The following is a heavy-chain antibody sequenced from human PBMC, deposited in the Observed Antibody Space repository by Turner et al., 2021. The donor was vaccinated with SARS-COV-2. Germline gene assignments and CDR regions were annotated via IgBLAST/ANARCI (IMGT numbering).Heavy chain of an antibody. CDR3: ARELTNNWFDP. D-gene: IGHD3-10*01. Sequence: QVLLQASGPGLVKPSETLSLTCTVSGASISSYYWAWIRQPPGKRLEWIGYIYYRGSTNYNPSLKRRVTISVDTSKNQFSLKLTSVTAADTAVYFCARELTNNWFDPWGQGTLVTVSS. CDR1: GASISSYY. V-gene: IGHV4-59*01. J-gene: IGHJ5*02. CDR2: IYYRGST.